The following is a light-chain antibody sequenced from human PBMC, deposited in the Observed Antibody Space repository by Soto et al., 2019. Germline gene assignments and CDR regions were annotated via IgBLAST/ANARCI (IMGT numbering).Light chain of an antibody. J-gene: IGKJ1*01. CDR2: AAS. Sequence: IQLTQSPSSLSASVGDRVTITCRASQGISSYLAWYQQKPGKAPKLLIYAASTLQSGVPSRFSGSGSGTDFTLTISSRQPEDFATYYCQQLNSYPRTLGQGTKVEIK. CDR3: QQLNSYPRT. V-gene: IGKV1-9*01. CDR1: QGISSY.